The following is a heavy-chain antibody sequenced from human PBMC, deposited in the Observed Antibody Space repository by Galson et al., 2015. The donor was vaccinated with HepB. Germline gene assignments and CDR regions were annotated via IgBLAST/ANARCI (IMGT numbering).Heavy chain of an antibody. CDR3: AKDVTIFGSPQAGGYYMDV. Sequence: SLRLSCAASGFTFDDYAVHWVRQAPGKGLEWVSGISWNSGSIGYADSVKGRFTISRDNAKNSLYLQMDSLRAEDTALYYCAKDVTIFGSPQAGGYYMDVWGKGTTVTVSS. J-gene: IGHJ6*03. CDR2: ISWNSGSI. V-gene: IGHV3-9*01. CDR1: GFTFDDYA. D-gene: IGHD3-3*01.